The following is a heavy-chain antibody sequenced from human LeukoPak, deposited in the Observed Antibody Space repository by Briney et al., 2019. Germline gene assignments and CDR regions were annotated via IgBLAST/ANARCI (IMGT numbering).Heavy chain of an antibody. Sequence: SETLSLTCTVSGGSFSSYYWSWIRQPAGKGLEWIGRIYTSGSTNYNPSLKSRVTMSVDTSKNQFSLKLSSVTAADTAVYYCARSARDSSGYYYFDYWGQGTLVTVSS. V-gene: IGHV4-4*07. CDR1: GGSFSSYY. D-gene: IGHD3-22*01. CDR2: IYTSGST. CDR3: ARSARDSSGYYYFDY. J-gene: IGHJ4*02.